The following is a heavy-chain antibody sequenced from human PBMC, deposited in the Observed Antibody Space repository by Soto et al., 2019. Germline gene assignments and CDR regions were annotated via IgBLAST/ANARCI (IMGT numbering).Heavy chain of an antibody. J-gene: IGHJ4*02. CDR3: ASLNGSFLSCFDN. CDR1: GDSISCGDHY. V-gene: IGHV4-30-4*01. CDR2: TSYGGYT. Sequence: QVQLQESGPGPVKPSQTLSLSCTVSGDSISCGDHYWSWIRQPLGKGLEWIAHTSYGGYTFYNPSLQGRITMSVDTSENQAYPRLSSVTAAYTAVYYCASLNGSFLSCFDNWGQGTRVTASS. D-gene: IGHD2-8*01.